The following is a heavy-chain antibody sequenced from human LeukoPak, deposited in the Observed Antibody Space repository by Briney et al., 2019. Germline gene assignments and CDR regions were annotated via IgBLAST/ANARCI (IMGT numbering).Heavy chain of an antibody. J-gene: IGHJ3*02. D-gene: IGHD2-8*02. CDR1: GFTFSRYW. Sequence: GGSLRLSCAASGFTFSRYWMTWVRQAPGKGLEWVANIKQDGTDKYYVDSVKGRFTISRDNAKNSLYLQMNSLRAEDTAVYYCATYYYTGGYTKPNVFDIWGQGTMVTVSS. CDR3: ATYYYTGGYTKPNVFDI. CDR2: IKQDGTDK. V-gene: IGHV3-7*01.